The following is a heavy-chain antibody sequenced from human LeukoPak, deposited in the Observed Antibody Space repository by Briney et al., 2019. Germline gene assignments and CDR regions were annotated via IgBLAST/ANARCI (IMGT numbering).Heavy chain of an antibody. CDR3: ASIAARLTSYYVDY. Sequence: SVKVSCKASGGTFSSYAISWVRQAPGQGLEWMGGIIPIFGTANYAQKFRGRVTITADESTSTAYMELSSLRSEDTAVYYCASIAARLTSYYVDYWGQGTLVTVSS. V-gene: IGHV1-69*13. J-gene: IGHJ4*02. CDR1: GGTFSSYA. CDR2: IIPIFGTA. D-gene: IGHD6-6*01.